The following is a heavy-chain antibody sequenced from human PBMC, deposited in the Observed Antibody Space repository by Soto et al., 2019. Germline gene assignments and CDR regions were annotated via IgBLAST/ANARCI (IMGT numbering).Heavy chain of an antibody. J-gene: IGHJ6*02. CDR1: GFTFSSYA. D-gene: IGHD6-19*01. Sequence: GGSLRLSCAASGFTFSSYAMSWVRQAPGKGLEWVSAISGSGGSTYSAVSVKGRFTISRDNSKNTLFLQMNSLRAEDTAVYYCAKSPNSGWYEGNGMDVWGQGTTVTVSS. V-gene: IGHV3-23*01. CDR3: AKSPNSGWYEGNGMDV. CDR2: ISGSGGST.